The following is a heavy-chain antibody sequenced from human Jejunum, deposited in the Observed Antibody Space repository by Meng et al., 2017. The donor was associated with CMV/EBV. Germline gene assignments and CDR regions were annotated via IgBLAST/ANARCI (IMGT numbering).Heavy chain of an antibody. CDR2: LSWNGASI. CDR1: GFNFQEYA. J-gene: IGHJ4*02. V-gene: IGHV3-9*01. Sequence: GFNFQEYAMHWVRQAPGKGLEWVSGLSWNGASIGYADSVKGRFTISRDNAKNTLYLQMDSLSSEDSALYYCAKGVLVSGTNYLDNWGQGTRVTVSS. D-gene: IGHD5/OR15-5a*01. CDR3: AKGVLVSGTNYLDN.